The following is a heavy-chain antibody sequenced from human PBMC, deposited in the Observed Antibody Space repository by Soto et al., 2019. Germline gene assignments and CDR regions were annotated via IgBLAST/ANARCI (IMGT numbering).Heavy chain of an antibody. CDR2: ISYDGNKE. V-gene: IGHV3-30*18. J-gene: IGHJ6*02. CDR3: AKETATSVDYYYFYGLDV. D-gene: IGHD1-1*01. Sequence: GGSLRLSCSASGFIFGTYGMDWVRQAPGKGLEWVALISYDGNKEFYADSVKGRLTISRDNSRNTLYLHMNSLKPEDTAMYYCAKETATSVDYYYFYGLDVWGPGTAVTVSS. CDR1: GFIFGTYG.